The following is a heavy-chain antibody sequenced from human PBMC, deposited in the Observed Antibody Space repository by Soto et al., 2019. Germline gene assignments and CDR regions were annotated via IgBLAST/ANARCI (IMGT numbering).Heavy chain of an antibody. V-gene: IGHV1-18*01. Sequence: QVQLVQSGAKVKKPGASVKVSCKASGYTFTSYGISWVRQAPGQGLEWMGWISAYNGNTNYAQKLQGRVTMTTDTSTSTAYMELRSLRSDDTAVYYCARLGYCSSTSCYYYYYYGMDVWGQGTTVTVSS. CDR1: GYTFTSYG. D-gene: IGHD2-2*01. CDR2: ISAYNGNT. CDR3: ARLGYCSSTSCYYYYYYGMDV. J-gene: IGHJ6*02.